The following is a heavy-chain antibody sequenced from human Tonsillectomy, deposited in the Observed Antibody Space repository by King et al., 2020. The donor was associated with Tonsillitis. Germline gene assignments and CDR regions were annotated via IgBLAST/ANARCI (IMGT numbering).Heavy chain of an antibody. CDR1: GASISSYY. V-gene: IGHV4-59*01. D-gene: IGHD2-8*01. J-gene: IGHJ3*02. CDR3: ARAPFYAIAVDAFDI. CDR2: IYYSGST. Sequence: HVQLQESGPGLAEPSETLSLTCTVSGASISSYYWSWIRQPPGKGLEWIGYIYYSGSTKYKPSLKSRLTISVDTSKNQFSLKLSFVTAADTAVYYCARAPFYAIAVDAFDIWGQGTMVTVSS.